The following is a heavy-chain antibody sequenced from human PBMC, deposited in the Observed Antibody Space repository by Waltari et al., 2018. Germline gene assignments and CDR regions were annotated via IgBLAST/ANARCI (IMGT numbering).Heavy chain of an antibody. V-gene: IGHV3-23*01. Sequence: EVQLLESGGGLVQPGGSLRLSCAASGFTFSSYAMSWVRQAPGKGLEWVSAIRCSGVSTYSADSVKGRFTISRANSKNTLYLHMNSLRAEDTAVYYCALNWGWSYYDSSGYYPFDYWGQGTLVTVSS. CDR2: IRCSGVST. CDR3: ALNWGWSYYDSSGYYPFDY. J-gene: IGHJ4*02. CDR1: GFTFSSYA. D-gene: IGHD3-22*01.